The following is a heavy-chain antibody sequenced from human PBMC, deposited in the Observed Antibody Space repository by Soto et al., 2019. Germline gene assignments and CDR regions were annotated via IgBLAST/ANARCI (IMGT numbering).Heavy chain of an antibody. CDR2: IKSKTDGETV. Sequence: EVQLVESGGGLVKPGGSLRLSCAAAGFTFSDAWMTWVRQAPGKGLEWVAHIKSKTDGETVEYAAPVKGRITISRANSRKTMYLQMTSLKTEDTAVYYCPTVHARTNVGYYYHALDVWGHGTTVTVAS. CDR1: GFTFSDAW. V-gene: IGHV3-15*01. CDR3: PTVHARTNVGYYYHALDV. J-gene: IGHJ6*02.